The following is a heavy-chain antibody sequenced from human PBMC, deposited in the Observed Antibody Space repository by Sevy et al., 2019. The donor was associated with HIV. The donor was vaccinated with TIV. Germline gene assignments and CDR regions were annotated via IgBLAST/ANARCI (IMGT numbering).Heavy chain of an antibody. V-gene: IGHV3-21*01. CDR1: GFTFSSYS. Sequence: GGSLRLSCAASGFTFSSYSMNWVRQAPGKGLEWVSSISASGSDTYYADSMKGRFTISRDKAKNSLSLQMNSLRAEDTAVYYCARLSSGWSFDYWGQGALVTVSS. J-gene: IGHJ4*02. CDR2: ISASGSDT. CDR3: ARLSSGWSFDY. D-gene: IGHD6-19*01.